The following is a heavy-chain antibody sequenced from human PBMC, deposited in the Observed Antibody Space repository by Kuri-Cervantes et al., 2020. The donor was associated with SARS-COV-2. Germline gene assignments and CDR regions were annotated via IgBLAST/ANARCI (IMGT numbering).Heavy chain of an antibody. D-gene: IGHD3-22*01. CDR1: GGTISSYY. CDR3: ARGRPFITMIVVVKDLFDY. CDR2: IYYSGSN. J-gene: IGHJ4*02. Sequence: SETLSLTCTVSGGTISSYYWSWIRQPPGKGLEWIGYIYYSGSNNYNPSLKSRVSESTNYNPSLKSRVTITVDTSKNQFSLKLSSVTAADTAVYYCARGRPFITMIVVVKDLFDYWGQGTLVTVSS. V-gene: IGHV4-59*08.